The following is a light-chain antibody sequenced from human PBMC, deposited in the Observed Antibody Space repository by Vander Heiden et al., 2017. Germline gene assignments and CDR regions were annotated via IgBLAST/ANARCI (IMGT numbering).Light chain of an antibody. CDR1: SSDVGGYNY. Sequence: QSALTQPASVSGSPGQSITISCTGTSSDVGGYNYVSWYQQHPGKAPKLLIYEVSNRPSGVSNRFSGSKSGNTASLNTSGLQAEDEADYYCSSSTSSSNPDVFGTGTKLTVL. CDR3: SSSTSSSNPDV. J-gene: IGLJ1*01. CDR2: EVS. V-gene: IGLV2-14*01.